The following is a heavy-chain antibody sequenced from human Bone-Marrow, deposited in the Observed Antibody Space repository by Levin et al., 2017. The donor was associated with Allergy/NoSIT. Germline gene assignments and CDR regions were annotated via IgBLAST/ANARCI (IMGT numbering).Heavy chain of an antibody. D-gene: IGHD6-19*01. CDR3: ARGKNSGDI. Sequence: GGSLRLSCAASGFIFSSYWMHWVRQAPGKGLVWVSRINSDGSTTSYADSVKGRFTISRGNAKNTLYLQMNSLRAEDTAVYYCARGKNSGDIWGQGTMVTVSS. CDR1: GFIFSSYW. V-gene: IGHV3-74*01. CDR2: INSDGSTT. J-gene: IGHJ3*02.